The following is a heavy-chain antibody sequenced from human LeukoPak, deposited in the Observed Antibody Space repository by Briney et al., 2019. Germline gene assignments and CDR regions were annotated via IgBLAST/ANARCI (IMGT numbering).Heavy chain of an antibody. D-gene: IGHD3-22*01. CDR3: ARRPYYYDSLDY. CDR2: ISSSGITK. V-gene: IGHV3-48*03. J-gene: IGHJ4*02. CDR1: GFSFSNYE. Sequence: GGSLRLSCAASGFSFSNYEMNWVRQAPGKGLEWVSYISSSGITKNHADSLKGRFTISRDNSKNSLYLQMNSLRVEDTALYYCARRPYYYDSLDYWGQGTLVTVSP.